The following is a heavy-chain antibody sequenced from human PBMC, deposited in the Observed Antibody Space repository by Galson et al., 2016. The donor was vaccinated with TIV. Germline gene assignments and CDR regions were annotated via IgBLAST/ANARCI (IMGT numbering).Heavy chain of an antibody. CDR2: IDPGADTT. Sequence: SVKVSCKASGYTFTRYYMHWVRQAPGQGLEWMGVIDPGADTTTYAQKFQGRVTITRDTSATTVYMDLSSLTSEDTAVYYCARPPYCGGDCYKYDSWGQGTLVTVSS. CDR3: ARPPYCGGDCYKYDS. V-gene: IGHV1-46*01. J-gene: IGHJ4*02. D-gene: IGHD2-21*01. CDR1: GYTFTRYY.